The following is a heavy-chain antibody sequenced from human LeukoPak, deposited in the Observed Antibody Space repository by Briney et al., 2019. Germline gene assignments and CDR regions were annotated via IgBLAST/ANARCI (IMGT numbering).Heavy chain of an antibody. Sequence: ETLSLTCTVSGGSISSGDYYWSWVRQAPGKGLEWVSAIYADGYTRDAASVKGRFSISRHNSKNTVYLQMDNLRPEDTAVYYCARDRRGEKDFDVWGPGTMVTVSS. CDR1: GGSISSGDYY. CDR3: ARDRRGEKDFDV. V-gene: IGHV3-53*04. CDR2: IYADGYT. J-gene: IGHJ3*01.